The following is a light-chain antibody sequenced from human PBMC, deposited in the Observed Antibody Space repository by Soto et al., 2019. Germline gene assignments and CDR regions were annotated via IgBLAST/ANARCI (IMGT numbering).Light chain of an antibody. V-gene: IGKV1-9*01. CDR3: QQFNDYPLT. CDR2: GAS. CDR1: QAISSY. Sequence: DIQLTQSPSFLSASVGDRVTITCRASQAISSYLAWYQQKPGKPPKLLIYGASTLQSDVPSRFSGSGSGTEFTLTVSSLQAEDSATYYCQQFNDYPLTFGGGTKGDIK. J-gene: IGKJ4*01.